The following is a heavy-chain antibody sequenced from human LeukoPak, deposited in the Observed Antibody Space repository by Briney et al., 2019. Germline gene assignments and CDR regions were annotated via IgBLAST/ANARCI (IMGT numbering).Heavy chain of an antibody. V-gene: IGHV4-39*07. Sequence: SETLSLTCTVSGGSISSSSYYWGWIRQPPGKGLERIGSIYYSGSTNYNPSLKSRVTISVDTSKNQFSLKLSSVTAADTAVYYCAREVSGRGYDILTGYFDYWGQGTLVTVSS. CDR3: AREVSGRGYDILTGYFDY. CDR2: IYYSGST. J-gene: IGHJ4*02. D-gene: IGHD3-9*01. CDR1: GGSISSSSYY.